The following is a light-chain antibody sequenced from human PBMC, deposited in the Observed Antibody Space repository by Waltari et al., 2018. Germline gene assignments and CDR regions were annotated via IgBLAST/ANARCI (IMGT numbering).Light chain of an antibody. J-gene: IGKJ4*01. V-gene: IGKV3-20*01. Sequence: EIVLTQSPGTLSLSPGERATLPCRASQSVSSSYLAWYQQKPGQAPRLLIYGASSRATGIPDRFSGSGSGTDVTLTISRLEPEDLAVYYCQQYGSSPLTFGGGTKVEIK. CDR3: QQYGSSPLT. CDR1: QSVSSSY. CDR2: GAS.